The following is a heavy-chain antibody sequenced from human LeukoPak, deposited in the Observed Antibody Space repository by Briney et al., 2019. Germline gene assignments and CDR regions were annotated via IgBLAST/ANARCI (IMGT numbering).Heavy chain of an antibody. D-gene: IGHD5-12*01. V-gene: IGHV3-23*01. Sequence: PGGSLRLSCAASGFTFSSYAMSWVRQAPGKGLEWVSTISGSGGSTYYADSVKGRFTISRDNSKNTLYLQMNSLRTEDTALYYCAKAALVATIRGYYFDYWGQGTLVTVSS. J-gene: IGHJ4*02. CDR3: AKAALVATIRGYYFDY. CDR2: ISGSGGST. CDR1: GFTFSSYA.